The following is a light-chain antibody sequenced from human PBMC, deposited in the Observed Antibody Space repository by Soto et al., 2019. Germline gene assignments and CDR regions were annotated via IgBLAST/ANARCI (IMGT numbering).Light chain of an antibody. CDR1: QSISNW. V-gene: IGKV1-5*01. Sequence: DIQMTQSPSTLSASVGDRVSITCRASQSISNWLAWYQQKPGKAPKLLIYDASSLESGVPSRFSGSGSGTEFTLTITSLQSEDFAVYYCQQFHNWPRTFGQGTKVDIK. CDR2: DAS. CDR3: QQFHNWPRT. J-gene: IGKJ1*01.